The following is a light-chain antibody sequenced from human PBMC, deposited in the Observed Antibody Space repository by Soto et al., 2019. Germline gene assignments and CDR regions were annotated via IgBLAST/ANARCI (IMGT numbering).Light chain of an antibody. V-gene: IGLV1-40*01. CDR2: GNN. CDR3: QSYDSSLTGWV. J-gene: IGLJ3*02. CDR1: SSNIGAGYD. Sequence: QAVVTQPPAVSGAPGQRVTISCTGSSSNIGAGYDVHWYLQLPGTAPKLLIYGNNNRPSGIPDRFSGSKSGTSASLAITGLKTEDEADYYCQSYDSSLTGWVFGGGTKLTVL.